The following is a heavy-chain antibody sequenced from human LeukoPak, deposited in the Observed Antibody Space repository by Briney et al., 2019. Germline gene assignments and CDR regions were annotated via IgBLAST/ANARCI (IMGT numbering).Heavy chain of an antibody. Sequence: ASVKVSCKASGYTFTSYGISWVRQAPGQGLEWMGWISAYNGNTNYAQKLQGRVTMTTDTSTSTDYMELRSLRSDDTAVYYCARDLYCSSTSCYLFDYWGQGTLVTVSS. CDR2: ISAYNGNT. J-gene: IGHJ4*02. D-gene: IGHD2-2*01. V-gene: IGHV1-18*01. CDR1: GYTFTSYG. CDR3: ARDLYCSSTSCYLFDY.